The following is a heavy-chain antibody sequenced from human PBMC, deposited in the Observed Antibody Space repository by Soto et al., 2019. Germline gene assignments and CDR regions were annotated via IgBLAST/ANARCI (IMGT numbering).Heavy chain of an antibody. V-gene: IGHV3-23*01. J-gene: IGHJ4*02. CDR2: ISGSGGTT. D-gene: IGHD6-19*01. CDR3: AKTPRQWLVYFDY. CDR1: GFTFSNYA. Sequence: EVQLLESGGGLVQPGGSLRLSCAASGFTFSNYAIAWVRQAPGKGLEWVSGISGSGGTTYYADSVKGRFTISRGNSKDTLHLQMNSLRAEDTAVYYCAKTPRQWLVYFDYWGQGALVTVSS.